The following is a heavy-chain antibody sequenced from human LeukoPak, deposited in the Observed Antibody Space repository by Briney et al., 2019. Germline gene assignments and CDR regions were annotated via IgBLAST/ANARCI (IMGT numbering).Heavy chain of an antibody. D-gene: IGHD6-13*01. CDR1: DGSISPYY. Sequence: SETLSLTCTVADGSISPYYWSWIRQPPGKGLEWLGYIYHSGSTNYNPSLKSRVTISVDTSKNQFSLKLSSVTAADTAVYYCARSIAAAGTTTDYWGQGTLVTVSS. J-gene: IGHJ4*02. V-gene: IGHV4-59*01. CDR3: ARSIAAAGTTTDY. CDR2: IYHSGST.